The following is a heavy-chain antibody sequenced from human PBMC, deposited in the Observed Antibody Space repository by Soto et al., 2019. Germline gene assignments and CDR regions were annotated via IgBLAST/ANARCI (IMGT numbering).Heavy chain of an antibody. CDR2: ISWNGDST. V-gene: IGHV3-9*01. D-gene: IGHD3-10*01. Sequence: EVQLVESGGGLVQPGRSLRLSCAASGFTFDDYAMHWVRQAPGKGLEWVSGISWNGDSTGYADSVKGRFTISRDNAKNSLYLQMNSLRAEDTALYYCVKVAGGLRFSFDMWGQGTMVTVS. J-gene: IGHJ3*02. CDR3: VKVAGGLRFSFDM. CDR1: GFTFDDYA.